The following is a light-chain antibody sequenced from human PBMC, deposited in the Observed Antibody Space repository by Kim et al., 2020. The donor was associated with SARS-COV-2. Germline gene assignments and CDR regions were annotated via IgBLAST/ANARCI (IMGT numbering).Light chain of an antibody. CDR2: YVS. V-gene: IGKV6D-21*02. CDR3: HQTNSLRYT. Sequence: SVTPKCKFTIPCRASQSIGCRLHWYQQKPDQSPKRLIKYVSQSISGVPSRFSGSGSGTDFTLTINSLEAEDAAVYYCHQTNSLRYTFGQGTKLEI. CDR1: QSIGCR. J-gene: IGKJ2*01.